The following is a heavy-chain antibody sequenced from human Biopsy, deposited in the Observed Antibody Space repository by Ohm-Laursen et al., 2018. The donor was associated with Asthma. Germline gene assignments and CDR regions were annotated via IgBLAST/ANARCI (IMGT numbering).Heavy chain of an antibody. J-gene: IGHJ4*02. CDR1: GFTFSNAW. D-gene: IGHD5-12*01. V-gene: IGHV3-15*01. CDR2: IKSKADGGTT. CDR3: TTTMVAAIVATISAAFGY. Sequence: SLRLSCAASGFTFSNAWMSWVRQAPGKGLEWVGRIKSKADGGTTDYAAPVKGRFTISRDDSKNTLYLQMNSLKTEDTAVYYCTTTMVAAIVATISAAFGYWGQGTLVTVSS.